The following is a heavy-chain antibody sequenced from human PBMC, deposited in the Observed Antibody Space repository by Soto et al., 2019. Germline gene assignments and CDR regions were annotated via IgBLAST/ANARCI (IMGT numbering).Heavy chain of an antibody. CDR1: GFTFSSYW. V-gene: IGHV3-7*03. CDR3: ARDDVVVPAAIGYYYYGMDV. CDR2: IKQDGSEK. J-gene: IGHJ6*02. D-gene: IGHD2-2*01. Sequence: GGSLSLSCAASGFTFSSYWMSWVRQAPGKGLEWVANIKQDGSEKYYVDSVKGRFTISRDNAKNSLYLQMNSLRAEDTAVYYCARDDVVVPAAIGYYYYGMDVWGQGTTVTVSS.